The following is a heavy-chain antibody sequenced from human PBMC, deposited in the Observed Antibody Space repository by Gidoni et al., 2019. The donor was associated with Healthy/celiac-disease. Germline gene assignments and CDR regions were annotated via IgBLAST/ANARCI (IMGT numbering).Heavy chain of an antibody. CDR2: IKSKTDGGTT. V-gene: IGHV3-15*01. J-gene: IGHJ4*02. CDR3: TTDQVLGYSYGFDY. CDR1: GFTFSNAW. D-gene: IGHD5-18*01. Sequence: EVQLVESGGGLVKPGGSLRLSCAASGFTFSNAWMSWVRQAPGKGLEWVGRIKSKTDGGTTDYAAPVKGRFTISRDDSKNTLYLQMNSLKTEDTAVYYCTTDQVLGYSYGFDYWGQGTLVTVSS.